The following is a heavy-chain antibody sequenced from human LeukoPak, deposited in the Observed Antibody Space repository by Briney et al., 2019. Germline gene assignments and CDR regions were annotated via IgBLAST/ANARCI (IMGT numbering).Heavy chain of an antibody. J-gene: IGHJ4*02. Sequence: GGSLRLSCDASGFTVNSYAMNWVRQAPGKGLEWVSVISASGDNTYFADSVKGRFTISRDDSKNTVYLQMNSLRADDTAVYHCAKGGRRHYGDYVAFWGQGTLVTVSS. CDR3: AKGGRRHYGDYVAF. D-gene: IGHD4-17*01. CDR1: GFTVNSYA. CDR2: ISASGDNT. V-gene: IGHV3-23*01.